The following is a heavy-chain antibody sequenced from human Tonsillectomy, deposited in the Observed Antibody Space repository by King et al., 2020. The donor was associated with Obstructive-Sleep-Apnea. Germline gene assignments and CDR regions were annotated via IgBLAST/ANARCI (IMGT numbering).Heavy chain of an antibody. CDR2: ISGSGGST. CDR3: AKDIGIQLWLPDY. D-gene: IGHD5-18*01. CDR1: GFTFSSYA. V-gene: IGHV3-23*04. Sequence: VQLVESGGGLVQPGGSLRLSCAASGFTFSSYAMSWCRQSPGKVLEWVSAISGSGGSTYYADSVKGRFTISRDNSKNTLYLQMNSLRAEDTAVYYCAKDIGIQLWLPDYWGQGTLVTVSS. J-gene: IGHJ4*02.